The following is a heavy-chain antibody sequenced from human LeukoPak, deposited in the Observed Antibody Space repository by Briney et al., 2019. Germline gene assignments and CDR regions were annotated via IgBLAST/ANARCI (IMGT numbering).Heavy chain of an antibody. V-gene: IGHV4-34*01. CDR1: GGSFGVYY. D-gene: IGHD3-10*01. J-gene: IGHJ4*02. CDR3: AGPGVGDLDY. Sequence: SETLSLTCAVYGGSFGVYYWSWVRQPPGKGLEWIGEINQSGSTNYNPSLKSRVTISVDTSKNHFSLKLSSVTVADTAVYYCAGPGVGDLDYWGQGTLVTVSS. CDR2: INQSGST.